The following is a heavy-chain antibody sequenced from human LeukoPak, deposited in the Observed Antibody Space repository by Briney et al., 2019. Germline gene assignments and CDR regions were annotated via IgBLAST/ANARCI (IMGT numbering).Heavy chain of an antibody. J-gene: IGHJ4*02. Sequence: GRPPKLPHAGPSILISNFSISRLRHVPAKGQYSLSTISAGASTYYADSVKGRFTISTDNSKNTLFLQMNSLRPEATAIYYCAKRPAAVRGVTPYLHYWGQGPLVPVSS. CDR2: ISAGAST. CDR1: SILISNFS. D-gene: IGHD3-10*02. CDR3: AKRPAAVRGVTPYLHY. V-gene: IGHV3-23*01.